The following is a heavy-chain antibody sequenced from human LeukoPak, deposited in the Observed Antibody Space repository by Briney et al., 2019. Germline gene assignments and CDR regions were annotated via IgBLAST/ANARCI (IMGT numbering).Heavy chain of an antibody. Sequence: GGSLRLSCAASGFTVSNNYMSWVRQAPGKGLEWVSIIQSGGKTYYTDSAKGRFTVSRDSSKNTLYLQMNSLRAEDTAVYYCTRGPGSGYIMDVWGQGSTVTVSS. J-gene: IGHJ6*02. D-gene: IGHD3-9*01. V-gene: IGHV3-66*01. CDR3: TRGPGSGYIMDV. CDR1: GFTVSNNY. CDR2: IQSGGKT.